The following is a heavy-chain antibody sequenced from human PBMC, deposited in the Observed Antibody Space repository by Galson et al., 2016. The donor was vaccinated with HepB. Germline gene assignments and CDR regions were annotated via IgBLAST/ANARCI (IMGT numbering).Heavy chain of an antibody. CDR3: ARSYGGHAFDI. V-gene: IGHV4-59*01. Sequence: SETLSLTCTVSGGSISPFFWSWIRQPPGKGLEWIAYIYYSGTTNYNPSLNSRVTISLDTSKSQFSLKVTSVTAADTAVYYCARSYGGHAFDIWGQGTMVTVSS. CDR2: IYYSGTT. D-gene: IGHD4-23*01. CDR1: GGSISPFF. J-gene: IGHJ3*02.